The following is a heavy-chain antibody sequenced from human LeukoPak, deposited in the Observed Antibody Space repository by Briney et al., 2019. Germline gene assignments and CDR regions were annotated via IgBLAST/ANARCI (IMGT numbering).Heavy chain of an antibody. D-gene: IGHD1-14*01. J-gene: IGHJ4*02. CDR1: AFTFRTYG. CDR2: ISYDANNK. CDR3: AKDRHPARTDGYYFDY. V-gene: IGHV3-30*18. Sequence: GGSLRLSCAASAFTFRTYGMHWVRQAPGKGLEWVAVISYDANNKNYADSVKGRFTISRDNSKNTLYLQMNSLRAEDTAVYHCAKDRHPARTDGYYFDYWGQGTLVTVSS.